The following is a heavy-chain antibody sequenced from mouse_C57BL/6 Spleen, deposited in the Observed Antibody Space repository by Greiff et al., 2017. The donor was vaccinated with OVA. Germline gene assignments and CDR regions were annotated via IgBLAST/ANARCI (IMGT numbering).Heavy chain of an antibody. J-gene: IGHJ4*01. D-gene: IGHD2-2*01. CDR3: ARDDYYGYDYYYAMDY. CDR2: INPSNGGT. V-gene: IGHV1-53*01. Sequence: QVHVKQPGTELVKPGASVKLSCKASGYTFTSYWMHWVKQRPGQGLEWIGNINPSNGGTNYNEKFKSKATLTVDKSSSTAYMQLSSLTSEDSAVYYCARDDYYGYDYYYAMDYWGQGTSVTVSS. CDR1: GYTFTSYW.